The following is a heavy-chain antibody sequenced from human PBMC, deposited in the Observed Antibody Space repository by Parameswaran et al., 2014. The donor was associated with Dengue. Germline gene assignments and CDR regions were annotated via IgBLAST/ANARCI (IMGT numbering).Heavy chain of an antibody. Sequence: PGKGLEWVAAIWHDGSHKYYGDFVKGRFAISRDNSKNMLYLQMNSLRAEDTAVYYCARVGSAAGLDYWGQGTLVTVSS. V-gene: IGHV3-33*01. D-gene: IGHD6-13*01. J-gene: IGHJ4*02. CDR2: IWHDGSHK. CDR3: ARVGSAAGLDY.